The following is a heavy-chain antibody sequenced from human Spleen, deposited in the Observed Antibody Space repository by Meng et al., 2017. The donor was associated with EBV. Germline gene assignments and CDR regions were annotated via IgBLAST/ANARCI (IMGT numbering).Heavy chain of an antibody. CDR3: VRLDTAMVIRAYFDC. CDR2: IYQRGST. Sequence: GPVRVRPSGPSSVPCAVPGGSISTSTWGSWVRQPPGKGLEWIGEIYQRGSTNYNPSLKSRVTISVDKSKNQFSLRLNSMTAADTAIYYCVRLDTAMVIRAYFDCWGQGTLVTVSS. CDR1: GGSISTSTW. J-gene: IGHJ4*02. V-gene: IGHV4-4*02. D-gene: IGHD5-18*01.